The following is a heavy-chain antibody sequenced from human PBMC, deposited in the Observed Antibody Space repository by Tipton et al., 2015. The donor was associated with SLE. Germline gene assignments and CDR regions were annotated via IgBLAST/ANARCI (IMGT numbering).Heavy chain of an antibody. D-gene: IGHD6-13*01. J-gene: IGHJ6*01. CDR2: INHSGST. CDR3: ARQLGEQQLVYYYSYGMDV. CDR1: GGSFSGYY. V-gene: IGHV4-34*01. Sequence: TLSLTCAVYGGSFSGYYWSWIRQPPGKGLEWIGEINHSGSTNYNPSLQSRVTISVDTSKNQFSLKLSTVTAADTGVYYCARQLGEQQLVYYYSYGMDVWGEGATVTVSS.